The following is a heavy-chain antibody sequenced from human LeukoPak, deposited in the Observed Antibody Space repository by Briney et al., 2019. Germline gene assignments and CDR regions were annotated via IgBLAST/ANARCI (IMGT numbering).Heavy chain of an antibody. CDR2: INPSGNT. Sequence: ASVKVSCKASGYTFTSYYIHWVRQAPGQGLEYMGIINPSGNTNYAQKFQGRVTMTRDTSTSTVYMELTSLRSEDTAVYYCARIYHWGQGTLVTVSS. CDR1: GYTFTSYY. V-gene: IGHV1-46*01. J-gene: IGHJ4*02. D-gene: IGHD5-12*01. CDR3: ARIYH.